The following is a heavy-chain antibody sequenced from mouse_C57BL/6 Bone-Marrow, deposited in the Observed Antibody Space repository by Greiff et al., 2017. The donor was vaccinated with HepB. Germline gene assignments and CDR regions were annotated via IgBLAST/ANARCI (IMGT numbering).Heavy chain of an antibody. CDR2: IDPSDSYT. V-gene: IGHV1-59*01. CDR3: ARSYCGSSY. Sequence: QVQLQQPGAELVRPGTSVKLSCKASGYTFTSYWMHWVKQRPGQGLEWIGVIDPSDSYTNYNQKFKGKATLTVDTSSRTAYMQLSSLTSEDSAVYYCARSYCGSSYWGQGTTLTVSS. J-gene: IGHJ2*01. CDR1: GYTFTSYW. D-gene: IGHD1-1*01.